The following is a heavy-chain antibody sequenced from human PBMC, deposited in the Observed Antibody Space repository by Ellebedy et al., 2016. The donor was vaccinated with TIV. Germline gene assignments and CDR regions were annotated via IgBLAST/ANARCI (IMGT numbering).Heavy chain of an antibody. CDR3: ANPYCSGGSCYSRRFYFDS. Sequence: ASVKVSCKASGYTFTSFGVTRVRQAPGQGLEWMGGVIPIFGTANYAQKFQGRVTITADQSTTTVYMEMSSLRSEDTAVYYCANPYCSGGSCYSRRFYFDSWGQGTLVTVSS. J-gene: IGHJ4*02. CDR1: GYTFTSFG. D-gene: IGHD2-15*01. V-gene: IGHV1-69*13. CDR2: VIPIFGTA.